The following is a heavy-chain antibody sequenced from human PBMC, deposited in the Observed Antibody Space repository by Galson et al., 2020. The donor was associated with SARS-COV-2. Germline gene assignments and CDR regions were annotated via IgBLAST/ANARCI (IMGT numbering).Heavy chain of an antibody. CDR3: ARGEYGDYYFDY. Sequence: SETLSLTCTVSGGSISSGGYYWSWIRQHPGKGLEWIGYIYYSVSTYYNPSLKSRVTISVDTSKNQFSLKLSSVTAADTAVYYCARGEYGDYYFDYWGQGTLVTVSS. CDR2: IYYSVST. J-gene: IGHJ4*02. V-gene: IGHV4-31*03. CDR1: GGSISSGGYY. D-gene: IGHD4-17*01.